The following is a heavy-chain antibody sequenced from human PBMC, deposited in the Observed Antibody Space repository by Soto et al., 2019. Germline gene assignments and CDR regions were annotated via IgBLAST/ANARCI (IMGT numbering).Heavy chain of an antibody. Sequence: EVQLVESGGGLVKPGGSLRLSCAASGFTFSSYSMNWVRQAPGKGLEWVSSISSSSSYIYYADSVKGRFTISRDNAKNSLYLQMNSLRAEDTAVYYCAKLATSYDSSGYHWGQGTLVTVSS. J-gene: IGHJ5*02. D-gene: IGHD3-22*01. V-gene: IGHV3-21*01. CDR1: GFTFSSYS. CDR2: ISSSSSYI. CDR3: AKLATSYDSSGYH.